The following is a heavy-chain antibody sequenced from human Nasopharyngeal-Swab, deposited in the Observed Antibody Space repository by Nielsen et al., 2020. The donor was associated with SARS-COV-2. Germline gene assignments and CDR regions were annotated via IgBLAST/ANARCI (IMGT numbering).Heavy chain of an antibody. D-gene: IGHD3-9*01. Sequence: WIRQPPGKGLEWVAVIWYDESNKYYADSVKGRFTISRDNSKNTLYLQMNSLRAEDTAVYYCARDLSLRYFDWSPGGLWFDPWGQGTLVTVSS. V-gene: IGHV3-33*01. CDR2: IWYDESNK. CDR3: ARDLSLRYFDWSPGGLWFDP. J-gene: IGHJ5*02.